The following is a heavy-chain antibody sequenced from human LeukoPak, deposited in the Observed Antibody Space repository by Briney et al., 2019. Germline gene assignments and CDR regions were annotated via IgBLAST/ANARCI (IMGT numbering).Heavy chain of an antibody. J-gene: IGHJ4*02. D-gene: IGHD3-3*01. Sequence: ASVKVSCKASGYTFTNFGISWVRQAPGQGLEWMGWISAYNGNTNYAQKLQGRITMTTDTSTNTAYMELRSLRSDDTAVYYCARDPSGYQTTYFDYWGQGTLVTVSS. V-gene: IGHV1-18*01. CDR1: GYTFTNFG. CDR3: ARDPSGYQTTYFDY. CDR2: ISAYNGNT.